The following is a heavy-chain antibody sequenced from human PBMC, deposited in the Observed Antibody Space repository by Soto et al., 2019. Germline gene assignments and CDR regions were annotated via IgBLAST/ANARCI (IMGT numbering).Heavy chain of an antibody. CDR2: MNPNSGNT. J-gene: IGHJ5*02. V-gene: IGHV1-8*01. D-gene: IGHD1-1*01. Sequence: ASVKVSCKASGYTFTSYDINWVRQATGQGLEWMGWMNPNSGNTGYAQKLQGRVTMTRDTSISTAYMELRSLRSDDTAVYYCAREDQERFLDPWGQGTLVTVSS. CDR3: AREDQERFLDP. CDR1: GYTFTSYD.